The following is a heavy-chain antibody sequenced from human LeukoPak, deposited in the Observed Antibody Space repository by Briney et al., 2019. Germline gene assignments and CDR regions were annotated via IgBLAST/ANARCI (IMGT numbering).Heavy chain of an antibody. D-gene: IGHD6-6*01. CDR3: ARAIYSSSSWNGMDV. CDR1: GFTFSSYA. V-gene: IGHV3-23*01. CDR2: ISGSGGST. Sequence: GGSLRLSCAASGFTFSSYAMSWVRHAPGKGLEWVSAISGSGGSTHYADSVKGRITISRDNAKNSLYLQMNSLRAEDTAVYYCARAIYSSSSWNGMDVWGQGTTVTVSS. J-gene: IGHJ6*02.